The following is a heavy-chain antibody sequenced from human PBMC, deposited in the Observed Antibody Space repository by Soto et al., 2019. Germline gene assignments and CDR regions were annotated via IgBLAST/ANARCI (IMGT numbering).Heavy chain of an antibody. Sequence: GGSLRLSCAASGFTVSSNYMSWVRQAPGKGLEWVSVIYSGGSTYYADSVKGRFTISRDNSKNTLYLQMNSLRAEDTAVYYCARLYDSSGYYDYYYGMDVWGQGTTVTVSS. J-gene: IGHJ6*02. CDR1: GFTVSSNY. CDR2: IYSGGST. D-gene: IGHD3-22*01. V-gene: IGHV3-53*01. CDR3: ARLYDSSGYYDYYYGMDV.